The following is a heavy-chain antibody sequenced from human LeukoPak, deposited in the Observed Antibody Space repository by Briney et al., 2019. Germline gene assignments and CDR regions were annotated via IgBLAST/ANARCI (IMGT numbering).Heavy chain of an antibody. CDR3: ASHYSSGSYRYTGSFDS. CDR2: INHSGTT. D-gene: IGHD3-16*02. V-gene: IGHV4-34*01. J-gene: IGHJ4*02. Sequence: SETLSLTCAVPGGSFSDYYWSWIRQPPGKGLEWIGEINHSGTTNYSPSLMSRVSISVVTSKSQFSLKLNSVPAADAAMYYCASHYSSGSYRYTGSFDSWGQGMLVNVSS. CDR1: GGSFSDYY.